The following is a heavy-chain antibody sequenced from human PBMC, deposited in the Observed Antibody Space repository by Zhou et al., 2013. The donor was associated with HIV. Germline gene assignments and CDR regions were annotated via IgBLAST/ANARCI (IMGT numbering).Heavy chain of an antibody. CDR3: ARDRGYCSSTSCPYYMDV. Sequence: QVQLVQSGAEVKKPGASVKVSCKASGYTFTSYYMHWVRQAPGQGLEWMGRIIPMLGIGNYAQKFQGRVTITADKSTSTAYMELSSLRSEDTAVYYCARDRGYCSSTSCPYYMDVWGKGTTVTGLL. V-gene: IGHV1-69*09. CDR1: GYTFTSYY. D-gene: IGHD2-2*01. CDR2: IIPMLGIG. J-gene: IGHJ6*03.